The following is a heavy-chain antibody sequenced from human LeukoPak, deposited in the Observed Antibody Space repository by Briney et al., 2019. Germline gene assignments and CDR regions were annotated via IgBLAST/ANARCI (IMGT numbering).Heavy chain of an antibody. CDR3: ARAPNEYQLLHPWAFDI. Sequence: SETLSLTCAVYGGSFNGYYWNWIRQPPGKGLEWIGELNHDGSTNSNPSLTSRVTISVDTSKNQFSPKLNSLTAADTAVYYCARAPNEYQLLHPWAFDIWGQGTMVTVSS. J-gene: IGHJ3*02. CDR2: LNHDGST. CDR1: GGSFNGYY. V-gene: IGHV4-34*01. D-gene: IGHD2-2*02.